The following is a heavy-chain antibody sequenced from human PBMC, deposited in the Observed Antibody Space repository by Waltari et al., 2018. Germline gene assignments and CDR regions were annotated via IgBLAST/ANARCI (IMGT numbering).Heavy chain of an antibody. V-gene: IGHV1-69*01. D-gene: IGHD5-18*01. J-gene: IGHJ6*02. CDR1: GGTFSSYA. CDR2: ISPILGTA. Sequence: QVQLVQSGAEVKKPGSSVKVSCKASGGTFSSYAISWVRQAPGQGLEWMGGISPILGTANYAQKCQGRVTITADESTSTAYMELSSLRSEDTAVYYCARVSGYSYDKGYYYGMDVWGQGTTVTVSS. CDR3: ARVSGYSYDKGYYYGMDV.